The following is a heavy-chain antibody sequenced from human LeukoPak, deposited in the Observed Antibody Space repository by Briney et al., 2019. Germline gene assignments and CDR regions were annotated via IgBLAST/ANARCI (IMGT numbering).Heavy chain of an antibody. CDR1: GGSISSSSYY. CDR3: ARGAELLWFGELLFHNYGMDV. CDR2: IYYSGST. J-gene: IGHJ6*02. D-gene: IGHD3-10*01. Sequence: SETLSLTCTVSGGSISSSSYYWGWIRQPPGKGLEWIGSIYYSGSTYYNPSLKSRVTISVDTSKNQFSLKLSSVTAADTAVYYCARGAELLWFGELLFHNYGMDVWGQGTTVTVSS. V-gene: IGHV4-39*07.